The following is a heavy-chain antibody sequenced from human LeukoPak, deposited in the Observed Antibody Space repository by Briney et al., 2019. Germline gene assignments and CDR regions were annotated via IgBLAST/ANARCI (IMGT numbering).Heavy chain of an antibody. D-gene: IGHD3-3*01. J-gene: IGHJ4*02. Sequence: GGSLRLSCAASGFTFDDYAMHSVRQAPGKGLEWVSGISWNGSSIGYADSVKGRFTISRDNAKNSLYLQMNSLRAEDTALYYCAKAGITIFGVVNLYYFDYWGQGTLVTVSS. V-gene: IGHV3-9*01. CDR3: AKAGITIFGVVNLYYFDY. CDR1: GFTFDDYA. CDR2: ISWNGSSI.